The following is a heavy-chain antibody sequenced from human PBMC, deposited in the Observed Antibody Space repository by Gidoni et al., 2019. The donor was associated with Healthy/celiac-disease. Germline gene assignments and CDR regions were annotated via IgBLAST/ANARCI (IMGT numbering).Heavy chain of an antibody. CDR3: RSAGAGYYISTLDY. J-gene: IGHJ4*02. CDR1: GGSISSSSYY. Sequence: TVSGGSISSSSYYWGWIRQPPGKGLEWIGSIYYSGSTYYNPSLKSRVTISVDTSKNQFSLKLSSVTAADTAVYYCRSAGAGYYISTLDYWGQGTLVTVSS. V-gene: IGHV4-39*01. D-gene: IGHD3-9*01. CDR2: IYYSGST.